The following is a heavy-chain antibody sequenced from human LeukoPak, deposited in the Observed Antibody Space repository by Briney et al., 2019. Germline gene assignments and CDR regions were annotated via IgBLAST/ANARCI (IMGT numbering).Heavy chain of an antibody. Sequence: GGSLRLSCEASGFSFSSYNMDWVRQAPGKGLEWVANIKQDGSEKYYVDSVKGRFTIARDNAKNSVYLEMNSLRADDTAVYYCASRGDPPGYPFDYWGQGILVTVSS. D-gene: IGHD5-18*01. J-gene: IGHJ4*02. CDR1: GFSFSSYN. CDR2: IKQDGSEK. CDR3: ASRGDPPGYPFDY. V-gene: IGHV3-7*01.